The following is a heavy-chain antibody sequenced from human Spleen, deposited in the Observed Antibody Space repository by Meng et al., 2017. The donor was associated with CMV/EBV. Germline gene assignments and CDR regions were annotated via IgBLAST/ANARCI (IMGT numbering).Heavy chain of an antibody. CDR1: GFTFSSYS. CDR3: ARDSRPRGDYCDQLGRWFDP. Sequence: GESLKISCAASGFTFSSYSMNWVRQAPGKGLEWVSSISSSSSYIYYADSVKGRFTISRDNAKNSLYLQMNSLRAEDTAVYYCARDSRPRGDYCDQLGRWFDPWGQGTLVTVSS. V-gene: IGHV3-21*01. D-gene: IGHD7-27*01. CDR2: ISSSSSYI. J-gene: IGHJ5*02.